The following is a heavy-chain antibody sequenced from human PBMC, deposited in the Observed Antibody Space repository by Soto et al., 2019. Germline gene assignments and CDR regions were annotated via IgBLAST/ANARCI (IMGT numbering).Heavy chain of an antibody. J-gene: IGHJ6*02. V-gene: IGHV3-30*18. Sequence: GGSLRLSXAASGFTFSSYGMHWVRQAPGKGLEWVAVISYDGSNKYYADSVKGRFTISRDNSKNTLYLQMNSLRAEDTAVYYCAKDITAAGSGSYYYYGMDVWGQGTTVTVSS. D-gene: IGHD6-13*01. CDR1: GFTFSSYG. CDR3: AKDITAAGSGSYYYYGMDV. CDR2: ISYDGSNK.